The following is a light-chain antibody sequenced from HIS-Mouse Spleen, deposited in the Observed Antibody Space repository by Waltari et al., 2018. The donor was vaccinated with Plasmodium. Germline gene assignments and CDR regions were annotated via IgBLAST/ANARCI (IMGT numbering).Light chain of an antibody. CDR1: PLGHKY. CDR3: QAWDSSTVV. CDR2: QDS. J-gene: IGLJ2*01. V-gene: IGLV3-1*01. Sequence: SYELTQPPSVSVSPGQTASNTCSGEPLGHKYACWYQQKPGQSHVLVIYQDSKRPSGIPERFSGSNSGNTATLTISGTQAMDEADYYCQAWDSSTVVFGGGTKLTVL.